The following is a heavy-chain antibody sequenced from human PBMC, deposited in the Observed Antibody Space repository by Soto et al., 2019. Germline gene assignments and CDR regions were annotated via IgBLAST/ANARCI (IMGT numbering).Heavy chain of an antibody. J-gene: IGHJ2*01. CDR2: MNPNSGNT. Sequence: QVQLVQSGAEVKKPGASVKVSCKASGYTFTSYDINWVRQATGQGLELMGWMNPNSGNTGYAQKFQVRVTMTRNTSISTAYMELSSLRSEDTAVYYCAREVYYDRSGSVWRYFDLWGRGTLVTVSS. V-gene: IGHV1-8*01. CDR1: GYTFTSYD. D-gene: IGHD3-22*01. CDR3: AREVYYDRSGSVWRYFDL.